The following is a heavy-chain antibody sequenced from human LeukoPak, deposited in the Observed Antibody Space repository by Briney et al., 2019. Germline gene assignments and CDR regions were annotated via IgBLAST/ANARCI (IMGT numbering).Heavy chain of an antibody. D-gene: IGHD3-10*01. CDR1: GFTFDDYA. J-gene: IGHJ3*02. Sequence: RPGGSLRLSCAASGFTFDDYAMNWVRQAPGKGLEWVSGINWNGDSTGYVDSVKGRFTISRDNAKNSLYLQMNSLRAEDTAVYYCASFPPYMVRTDAFDIWGQGTMVTVSS. CDR3: ASFPPYMVRTDAFDI. V-gene: IGHV3-20*04. CDR2: INWNGDST.